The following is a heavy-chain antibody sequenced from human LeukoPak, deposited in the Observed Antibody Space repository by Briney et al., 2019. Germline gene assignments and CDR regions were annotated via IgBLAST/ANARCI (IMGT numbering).Heavy chain of an antibody. Sequence: GGSLRLSCEASGFALRNYVINWVRQTPGKGLVWVSRINSDGINTSYADSVKGRFTISRDNAKNTLNLQMNSLRAEDTAVYYCARLVVYDTGGPDYWGQGTLVTVSS. V-gene: IGHV3-74*01. CDR3: ARLVVYDTGGPDY. CDR1: GFALRNYV. J-gene: IGHJ4*02. D-gene: IGHD3-22*01. CDR2: INSDGINT.